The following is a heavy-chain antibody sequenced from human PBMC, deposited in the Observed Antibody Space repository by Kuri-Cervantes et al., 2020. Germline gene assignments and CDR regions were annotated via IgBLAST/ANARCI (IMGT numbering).Heavy chain of an antibody. CDR1: EYDFTSYW. Sequence: GESLKISCKGSEYDFTSYWIAWVRQMPGKGLEWMGIIYPGDSETRYSPSFQGQVTISADKSISTAHLQWSSLKATDTAMYYCARGNTYYDILTGYYPFDYWGQGTLVTVSS. D-gene: IGHD3-9*01. J-gene: IGHJ4*02. CDR2: IYPGDSET. V-gene: IGHV5-51*01. CDR3: ARGNTYYDILTGYYPFDY.